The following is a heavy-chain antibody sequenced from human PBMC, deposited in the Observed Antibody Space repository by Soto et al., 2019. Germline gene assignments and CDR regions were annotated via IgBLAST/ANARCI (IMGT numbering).Heavy chain of an antibody. CDR1: GFTFSSYA. D-gene: IGHD1-26*01. CDR2: ISGSGGST. V-gene: IGHV3-23*01. CDR3: AKGGVGATIYYYYGMDV. J-gene: IGHJ6*02. Sequence: PGGSLRLSCAASGFTFSSYAMSWVRQAPGKGLEWVSAISGSGGSTYYADSVKGRFTISRDNSKNTLYLQMNSLRAEDTAVYYCAKGGVGATIYYYYGMDVWGQGTTVTVSS.